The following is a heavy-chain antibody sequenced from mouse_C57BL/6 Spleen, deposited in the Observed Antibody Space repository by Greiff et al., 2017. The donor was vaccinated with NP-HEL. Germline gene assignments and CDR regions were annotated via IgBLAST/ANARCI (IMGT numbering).Heavy chain of an antibody. J-gene: IGHJ3*01. V-gene: IGHV1-59*01. CDR3: AVLYYYGSSSWFAY. D-gene: IGHD1-1*01. Sequence: QVQLQQPGAELVRPGTSVKLSCKASGYTFTSYWMHWVKQRPGQGLEWIGVIDPSDSYTNYNQKFKGKATLTVDTSSSTAYMQLSSLTSEDSAVYYCAVLYYYGSSSWFAYWGQGTLVTVSA. CDR1: GYTFTSYW. CDR2: IDPSDSYT.